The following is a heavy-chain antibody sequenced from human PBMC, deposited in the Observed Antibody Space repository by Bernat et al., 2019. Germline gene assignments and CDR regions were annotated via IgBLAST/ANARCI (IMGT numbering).Heavy chain of an antibody. CDR2: INSDGSST. CDR3: ARDGGATIHLDY. CDR1: GFTFSSYW. D-gene: IGHD1-26*01. J-gene: IGHJ4*02. Sequence: EVQLVESGGGLVQPGGSLRLSCAASGFTFSSYWMHWVRQAPGKGLVWVSRINSDGSSTSYADSVKGRFTIYRDNDKNTLYLQMNSLRAEDTAVYYCARDGGATIHLDYWGQGTLVTVSS. V-gene: IGHV3-74*01.